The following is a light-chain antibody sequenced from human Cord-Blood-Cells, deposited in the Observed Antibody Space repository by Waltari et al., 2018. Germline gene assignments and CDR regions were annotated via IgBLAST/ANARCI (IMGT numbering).Light chain of an antibody. CDR3: GADHGSGSNFVWV. V-gene: IGLV9-49*01. J-gene: IGLJ3*02. CDR1: TGYSNYK. Sequence: QPVLTPPPSASASLGASVTLTCTLSTGYSNYKVDWYPPRPGKGTRFVMRVGTGGIVGSKGDGIPDRFSVLGSGLNRYLTIKNIQEEDESDYHCGADHGSGSNFVWVFGGGTKLTVL. CDR2: VGTGGIVG.